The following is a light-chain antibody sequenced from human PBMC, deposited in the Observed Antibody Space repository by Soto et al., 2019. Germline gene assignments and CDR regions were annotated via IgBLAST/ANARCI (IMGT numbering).Light chain of an antibody. CDR3: LQYHNLWA. Sequence: EIVMSQCPATLYVSPGESATLSCRASQYIYSNIAWYQHRPGQAPRLLIYRASTRATGIPARFSGSGSGTEFTLTISSLQSEDFTVYSCLQYHNLWASGQGTKLDIK. J-gene: IGKJ1*01. CDR1: QYIYSN. CDR2: RAS. V-gene: IGKV3-15*01.